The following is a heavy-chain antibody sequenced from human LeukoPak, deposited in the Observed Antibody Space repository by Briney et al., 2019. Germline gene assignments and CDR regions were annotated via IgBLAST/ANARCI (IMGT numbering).Heavy chain of an antibody. Sequence: ETLSLTYAVYGGSFIGYYWSWIRQPPGKGLEWIGEINHSGSTNYNPSLKSRVTISVDTSKNQFSLKLSSVTAADTAVYYCASSPPYYYGMDVWGQGTTVTVSS. CDR1: GGSFIGYY. J-gene: IGHJ6*02. CDR3: ASSPPYYYGMDV. V-gene: IGHV4-34*01. CDR2: INHSGST.